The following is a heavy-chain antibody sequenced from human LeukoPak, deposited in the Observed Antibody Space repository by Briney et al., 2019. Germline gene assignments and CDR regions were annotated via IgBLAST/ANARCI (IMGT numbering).Heavy chain of an antibody. CDR3: ARSPGFTFGQMDV. D-gene: IGHD1-14*01. CDR1: GFTFSDYP. V-gene: IGHV3-30*04. J-gene: IGHJ6*04. CDR2: ISYDASND. Sequence: PGGSLRLSCAASGFTFSDYPMYWVRQAPGKGLEWVAVISYDASNDFYSDSVSGRFTISIDNAQNTVYPQMHSLKAADTAVYYCARSPGFTFGQMDVWGKGTMVIVSS.